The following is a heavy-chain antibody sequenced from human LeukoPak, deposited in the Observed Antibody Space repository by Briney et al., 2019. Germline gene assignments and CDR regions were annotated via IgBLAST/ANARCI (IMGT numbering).Heavy chain of an antibody. CDR2: ISWNSGSI. CDR3: AKAPLGYCSSTSCYGGVGFDY. Sequence: GGSLRLSCAASGFTFDDYAMHWVRQAPGKGLEWVSGISWNSGSIGYADSVKGRFTISRDNAKNSLYLQMNSLRAEDTALYYCAKAPLGYCSSTSCYGGVGFDYWGQGTLVTVSS. V-gene: IGHV3-9*01. J-gene: IGHJ4*02. CDR1: GFTFDDYA. D-gene: IGHD2-2*01.